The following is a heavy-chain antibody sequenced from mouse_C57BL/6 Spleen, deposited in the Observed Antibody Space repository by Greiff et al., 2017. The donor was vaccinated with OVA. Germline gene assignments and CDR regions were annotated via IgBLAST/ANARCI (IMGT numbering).Heavy chain of an antibody. D-gene: IGHD2-1*01. J-gene: IGHJ3*01. V-gene: IGHV5-17*01. CDR2: ISSGSSTI. Sequence: DVQLQESGGGLVKPGGSLKLSCAASGFTFSDNGMHWVRQAPEKGLEWVAYISSGSSTIYYADTVKGRFTISRDNAKNTLFLQMTSLRSEDTAMYYCARDGNPGFAYWGQGTLVTVSA. CDR1: GFTFSDNG. CDR3: ARDGNPGFAY.